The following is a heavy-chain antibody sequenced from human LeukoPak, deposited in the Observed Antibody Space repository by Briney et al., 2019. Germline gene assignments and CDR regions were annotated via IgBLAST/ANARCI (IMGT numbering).Heavy chain of an antibody. Sequence: PGGSLRLSCAASGFTFSSYWMSWVRQAPGKGLEWVANIKQDGSEKYYVDSVKGRFTISRDNAKNSLYLQMNSLRAEDTAVYYCARDWDIVVVVAATTVGYWGPGTLVTVSS. CDR3: ARDWDIVVVVAATTVGY. V-gene: IGHV3-7*01. CDR2: IKQDGSEK. J-gene: IGHJ4*02. CDR1: GFTFSSYW. D-gene: IGHD2-15*01.